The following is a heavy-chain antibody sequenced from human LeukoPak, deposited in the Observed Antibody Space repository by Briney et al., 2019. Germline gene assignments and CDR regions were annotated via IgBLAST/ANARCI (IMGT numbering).Heavy chain of an antibody. Sequence: HPGGSLRLSCAASGFTFSSYGMHWVRQAPGKGLEWVAVISYDGSNKYYADSVKGRFTISRDNSKNTLYLQMNSLRAEDTAVYYCAKPLLPLSTVTLFDYWGQGTLVTVSS. CDR3: AKPLLPLSTVTLFDY. CDR2: ISYDGSNK. J-gene: IGHJ4*02. V-gene: IGHV3-30*18. CDR1: GFTFSSYG. D-gene: IGHD4-17*01.